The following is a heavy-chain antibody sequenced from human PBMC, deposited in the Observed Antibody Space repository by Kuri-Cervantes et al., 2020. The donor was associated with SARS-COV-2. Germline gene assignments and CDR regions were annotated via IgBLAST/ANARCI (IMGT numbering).Heavy chain of an antibody. J-gene: IGHJ4*02. Sequence: LSLTCAASGFTFSSYAMHWVRQAPGKGLEWVAVISYDGSNKYYADSVKGRFTISGDNSKNTLYLQMNSLRAEDTAVYYCAREGRMGSSSWTLDYWGQGTLVTVSS. CDR3: AREGRMGSSSWTLDY. CDR2: ISYDGSNK. D-gene: IGHD6-13*01. V-gene: IGHV3-30*04. CDR1: GFTFSSYA.